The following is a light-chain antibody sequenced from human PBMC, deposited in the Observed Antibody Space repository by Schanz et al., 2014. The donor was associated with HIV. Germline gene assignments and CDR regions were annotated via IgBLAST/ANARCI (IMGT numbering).Light chain of an antibody. V-gene: IGKV1-5*03. CDR1: QSISSW. CDR2: KAS. J-gene: IGKJ2*01. Sequence: DIPMTQSPSSEYADVGDRVTRKRRASQSISSWLAWYQQKPGKAPKLLIYKASSLQSGVPSRFSGSGSETEFTLTISSLQPDDFATYHCQQYNSYSPSFGHGKKLEIK. CDR3: QQYNSYSPS.